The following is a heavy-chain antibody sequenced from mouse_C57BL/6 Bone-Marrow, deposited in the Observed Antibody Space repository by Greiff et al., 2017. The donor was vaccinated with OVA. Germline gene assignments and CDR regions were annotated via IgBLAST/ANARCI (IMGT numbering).Heavy chain of an antibody. CDR1: GYTFTDYY. Sequence: VKLMESGAELVRPGASVKLSCKASGYTFTDYYINWVKQRPGQGLEWIARIYPGSGNTYYNEKFKGKATLTAEKSSSTAYMQLSSLTSEDSAVYFCARRDYGSSHWYFDVWGTGTTVTVSS. D-gene: IGHD1-1*01. J-gene: IGHJ1*03. V-gene: IGHV1-76*01. CDR3: ARRDYGSSHWYFDV. CDR2: IYPGSGNT.